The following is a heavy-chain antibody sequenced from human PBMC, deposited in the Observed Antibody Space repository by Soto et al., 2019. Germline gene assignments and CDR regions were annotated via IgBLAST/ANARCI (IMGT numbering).Heavy chain of an antibody. J-gene: IGHJ4*02. CDR1: GFSLSTTGEG. V-gene: IGHV2-5*01. D-gene: IGHD3-22*01. CDR3: AHRSSLTLDVTSGYIFDS. Sequence: QITLKESGRPLVRPTQTLTLTCTFSGFSLSTTGEGVAWIRQPPGKALEWLALIYWNDDKRYSPSLKSRLTITQDTSKNQVVLTMTTMDPVDTATYFCAHRSSLTLDVTSGYIFDSWGQGTLVIVSS. CDR2: IYWNDDK.